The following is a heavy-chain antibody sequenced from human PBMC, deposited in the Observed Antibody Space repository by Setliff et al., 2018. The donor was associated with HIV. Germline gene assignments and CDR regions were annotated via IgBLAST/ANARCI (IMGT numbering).Heavy chain of an antibody. Sequence: ASETLSLTCTVSGDSIRGYYWSWIRQSPGKGLEWIGNIYYSGNTNYNPSFKSRVTISVDTSKNQFSLRVNSVTAADTAVYYCARSLVPSGYYYGRHAFDIWGQGTKVTVSS. CDR3: ARSLVPSGYYYGRHAFDI. CDR2: IYYSGNT. CDR1: GDSIRGYY. D-gene: IGHD3-22*01. J-gene: IGHJ3*02. V-gene: IGHV4-59*08.